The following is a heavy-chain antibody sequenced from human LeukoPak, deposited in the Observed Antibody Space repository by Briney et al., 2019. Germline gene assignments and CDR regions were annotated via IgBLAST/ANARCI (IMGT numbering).Heavy chain of an antibody. CDR3: ARDPFSGYSYGSVGDLDY. J-gene: IGHJ4*02. CDR1: GYTFTSYG. V-gene: IGHV1-18*01. D-gene: IGHD5-18*01. Sequence: GASVKVSCKASGYTFTSYGISWVRQAPGQGLEWMGWISAYNGNTNYAQKLQGRVTMTTDTSTSTAYMELRSLRSDDTAVYYCARDPFSGYSYGSVGDLDYWGQGTLVTVSS. CDR2: ISAYNGNT.